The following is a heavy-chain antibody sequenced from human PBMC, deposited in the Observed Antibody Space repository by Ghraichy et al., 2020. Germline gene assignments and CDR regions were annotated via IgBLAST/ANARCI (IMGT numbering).Heavy chain of an antibody. Sequence: GGSLRLSCAASGFNSSYFAMSWVRQAPGKGPEWVSAISGIGTGSSTHYTDSVKGRFTISRDNSKNTLYLQMSSLRAEDTAVYYCAKGSVLALGVLDYWGQGNLVIASS. CDR2: ISGIGTGSST. V-gene: IGHV3-23*01. CDR1: GFNSSYFA. J-gene: IGHJ4*02. D-gene: IGHD4/OR15-4a*01. CDR3: AKGSVLALGVLDY.